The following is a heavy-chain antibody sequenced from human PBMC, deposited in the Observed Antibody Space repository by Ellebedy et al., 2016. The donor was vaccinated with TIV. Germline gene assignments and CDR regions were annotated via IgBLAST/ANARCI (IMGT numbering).Heavy chain of an antibody. J-gene: IGHJ3*02. CDR3: ATDGSYGDFRSPAHAFES. Sequence: GGSLRLSCVASGFSFSSYWMSWVRQAPGKGLEWVANIRQDGNDEYYVDSVKGRFTISRDNAKNSLFLQMNSLRAEDTALYYCATDGSYGDFRSPAHAFESWGQGTMVSVSS. CDR1: GFSFSSYW. CDR2: IRQDGNDE. D-gene: IGHD4-17*01. V-gene: IGHV3-7*01.